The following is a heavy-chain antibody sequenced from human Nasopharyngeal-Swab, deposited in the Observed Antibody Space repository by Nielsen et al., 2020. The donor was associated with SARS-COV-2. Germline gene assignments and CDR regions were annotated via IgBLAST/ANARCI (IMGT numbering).Heavy chain of an antibody. Sequence: SLKLSCAASGFTFGTYWMHLVRQAPGKGLEWVSRINSDGSSTGDADSVKGRFTVSRDNAKNTLYLQMNSLRAEDTAVYYCARGYAAMGFFNYWGQGTLVTVSS. CDR2: INSDGSST. J-gene: IGHJ4*02. V-gene: IGHV3-74*01. D-gene: IGHD2-2*01. CDR1: GFTFGTYW. CDR3: ARGYAAMGFFNY.